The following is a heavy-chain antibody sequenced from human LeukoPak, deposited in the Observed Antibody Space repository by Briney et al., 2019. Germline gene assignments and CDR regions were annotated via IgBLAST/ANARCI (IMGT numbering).Heavy chain of an antibody. J-gene: IGHJ4*02. V-gene: IGHV4-34*01. Sequence: PSETLSLTCAVYGGSFSGYYWSWIRQPPGKGLEWIGEINHSGSTNYNPSLKSRVTISVDTSKNQFSLKLSSVTAADTAVYYCARPSGPNYLDYWGQGTLVTVSS. CDR2: INHSGST. CDR1: GGSFSGYY. D-gene: IGHD2-8*02. CDR3: ARPSGPNYLDY.